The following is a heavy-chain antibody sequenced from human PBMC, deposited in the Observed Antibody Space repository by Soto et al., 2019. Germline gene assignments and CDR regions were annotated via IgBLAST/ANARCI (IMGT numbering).Heavy chain of an antibody. J-gene: IGHJ4*02. D-gene: IGHD6-13*01. CDR2: INAGNGNT. V-gene: IGHV1-3*01. CDR3: ARVYSSSWYEEDYFDY. Sequence: ASVKVSCKASGYTFTSYAMHWVRQAPGQRLEWMGWINAGNGNTKYSQKLQGRVTMTTDTSASTAYMELSSLRSEDTAVYYCARVYSSSWYEEDYFDYWGQGTLVTVSS. CDR1: GYTFTSYA.